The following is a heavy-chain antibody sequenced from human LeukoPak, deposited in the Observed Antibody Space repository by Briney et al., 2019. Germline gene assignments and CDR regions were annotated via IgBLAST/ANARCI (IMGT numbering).Heavy chain of an antibody. Sequence: PSETLSLTCTVSGGSISSGSYYWSWIRQPAGQGLEWIGRIYTSGSTNYNPSLKSRVTMSVDTSKNQFSLKLSPVTAADTAVYYCASGKAVAAAHDYWGQGTLVSVSS. CDR1: GGSISSGSYY. D-gene: IGHD6-19*01. CDR3: ASGKAVAAAHDY. J-gene: IGHJ4*02. CDR2: IYTSGST. V-gene: IGHV4-61*02.